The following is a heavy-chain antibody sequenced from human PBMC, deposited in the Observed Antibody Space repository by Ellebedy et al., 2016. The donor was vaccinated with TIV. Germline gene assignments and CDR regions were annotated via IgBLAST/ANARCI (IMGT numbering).Heavy chain of an antibody. CDR1: GYTLTELS. CDR2: LNPSTGGT. CDR3: ARGPYGGISVWYFDV. V-gene: IGHV1-46*01. J-gene: IGHJ2*01. D-gene: IGHD4-23*01. Sequence: ASVKVSCKVSGYTLTELSMHWVRQAPGKGLEWVGTLNPSTGGTSYAQKFQGRVTLTRDTSTSTAYMELSSLRSDDTAVYYCARGPYGGISVWYFDVWGRGTLVTVSS.